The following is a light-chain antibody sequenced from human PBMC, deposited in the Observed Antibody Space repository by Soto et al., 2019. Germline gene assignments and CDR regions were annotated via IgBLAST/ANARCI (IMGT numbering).Light chain of an antibody. Sequence: DIELTQSPSSLSASVGDKLTITCRANQSITNFLNWYQKKPGEVPRLLIYAASRLGNGVPSRLSGSGCVTAFALTINILLHEDFATYYGQQSYTTQRISFGVGNSVDFK. J-gene: IGKJ3*01. CDR2: AAS. V-gene: IGKV1-39*01. CDR1: QSITNF. CDR3: QQSYTTQRIS.